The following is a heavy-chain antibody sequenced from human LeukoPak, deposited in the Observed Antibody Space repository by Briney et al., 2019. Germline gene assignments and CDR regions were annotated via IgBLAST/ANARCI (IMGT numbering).Heavy chain of an antibody. Sequence: PSETLSLTCAVYGGSFSGHYWSWIRQPPGKGLEWIGEINHSGSTNYNPSLKSRVTISVDTSKNQFSLKLSSVTAADTAVYYCARGPGIVGATKGGALGYWGQGTLVTVSS. CDR2: INHSGST. D-gene: IGHD1-26*01. J-gene: IGHJ4*02. V-gene: IGHV4-34*01. CDR1: GGSFSGHY. CDR3: ARGPGIVGATKGGALGY.